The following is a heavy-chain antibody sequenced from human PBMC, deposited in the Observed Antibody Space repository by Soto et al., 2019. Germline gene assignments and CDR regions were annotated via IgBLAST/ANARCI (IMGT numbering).Heavy chain of an antibody. Sequence: QVQLQESGPGLVKPSQTLSLTCTVSGGSISSGGYYWSWIRQHPGKGLEWIGYIYYSGSTYYNPSXTKRVTLSVDTSXTQXSXKLSSVTAADTAVYYCARDQRITMVRGVIIKGWFDPWGQGTLVTVSS. CDR1: GGSISSGGYY. CDR2: IYYSGST. CDR3: ARDQRITMVRGVIIKGWFDP. D-gene: IGHD3-10*01. V-gene: IGHV4-31*03. J-gene: IGHJ5*02.